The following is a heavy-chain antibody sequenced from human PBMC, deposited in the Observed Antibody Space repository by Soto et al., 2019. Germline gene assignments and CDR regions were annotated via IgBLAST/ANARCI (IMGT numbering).Heavy chain of an antibody. V-gene: IGHV3-74*01. Sequence: EVQLVESGGGLVQPGGSLRLSCAASGFTFSSYWMHWVRQAPGKGLVWVSRINSDGSSTSYADSVKGRFTISRDNAKNTLYLQMNSLRAEDTAVYYCARECDFWSGYNFFDYWGQGTLVTFSS. CDR3: ARECDFWSGYNFFDY. CDR1: GFTFSSYW. D-gene: IGHD3-3*01. J-gene: IGHJ4*02. CDR2: INSDGSST.